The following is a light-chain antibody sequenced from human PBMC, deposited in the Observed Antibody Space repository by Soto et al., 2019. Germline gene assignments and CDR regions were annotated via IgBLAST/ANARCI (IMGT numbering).Light chain of an antibody. CDR1: SSDVGGYNY. J-gene: IGLJ1*01. Sequence: QSVLAQPASVSGSPGQSITISCTGTSSDVGGYNYVSWYQHHPGKAPKLMIFDVSNRPTGVSNRFSGSKSGNTASLTISGLQFEDEADYYCSSYTTSNTRQIVFGTGTKVTVL. V-gene: IGLV2-14*03. CDR2: DVS. CDR3: SSYTTSNTRQIV.